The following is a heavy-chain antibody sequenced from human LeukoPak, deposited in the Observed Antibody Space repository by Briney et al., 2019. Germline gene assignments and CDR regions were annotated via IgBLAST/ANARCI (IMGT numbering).Heavy chain of an antibody. CDR2: IYHSGST. CDR1: GYSISSGYY. J-gene: IGHJ5*02. CDR3: ARDRIQLWLPLWFDP. V-gene: IGHV4-38-2*02. D-gene: IGHD5-18*01. Sequence: PSETLSLTCTVSGYSISSGYYWGWIRQPPGKGLEWIGSIYHSGSTYYNPSFKSRVTISVDTSKNQFSLKLSSVTAADTAVYYCARDRIQLWLPLWFDPCGQGTLVTVSS.